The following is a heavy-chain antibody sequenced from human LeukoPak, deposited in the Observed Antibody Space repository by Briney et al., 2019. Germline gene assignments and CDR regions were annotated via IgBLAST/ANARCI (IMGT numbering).Heavy chain of an antibody. CDR3: ARGHPRPRVIAVAGNFDS. CDR2: ISYDGTNK. V-gene: IGHV3-30-3*01. D-gene: IGHD6-19*01. Sequence: GGSLRLFCAASRFTFRSYAMHWVRQAPGRGLHWVAAISYDGTNKYYADSVKGRFTISRDNSKNTLYLQMNSLRADDTAVFYCARGHPRPRVIAVAGNFDSWGQGTLVTVSS. J-gene: IGHJ4*02. CDR1: RFTFRSYA.